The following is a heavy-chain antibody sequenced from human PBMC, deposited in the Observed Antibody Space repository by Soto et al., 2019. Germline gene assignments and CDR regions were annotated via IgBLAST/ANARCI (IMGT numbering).Heavy chain of an antibody. CDR3: ARDFDTAMVPYYYYYGMDV. D-gene: IGHD5-18*01. V-gene: IGHV3-30-3*01. CDR1: GGTFSSYA. CDR2: ISYDGSNK. J-gene: IGHJ6*02. Sequence: WGSLRLSWXASGGTFSSYAMHWVRQAPGKGLEWVAVISYDGSNKYYADSVKGRFTISRDNSKNTLYLQMNSLRAEDTAVHYCARDFDTAMVPYYYYYGMDVWGQGTTVTVSS.